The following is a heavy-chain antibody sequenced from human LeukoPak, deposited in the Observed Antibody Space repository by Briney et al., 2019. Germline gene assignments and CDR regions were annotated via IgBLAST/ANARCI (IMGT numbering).Heavy chain of an antibody. D-gene: IGHD3-9*01. CDR1: VGSISSYY. CDR3: ARVGYDILTGHRLYYYYYMDV. V-gene: IGHV4-59*01. CDR2: IYYSGST. Sequence: SETLSLACTVSVGSISSYYWYWIRQPPGKGLEWMGYIYYSGSTNYNPSLKSRVTISVDTSKNQFSLKLSSVTAADTAVYYCARVGYDILTGHRLYYYYYMDVWGKGTTVTVSS. J-gene: IGHJ6*03.